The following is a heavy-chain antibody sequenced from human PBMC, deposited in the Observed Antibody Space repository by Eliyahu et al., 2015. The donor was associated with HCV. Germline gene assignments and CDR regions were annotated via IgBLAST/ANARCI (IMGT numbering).Heavy chain of an antibody. CDR1: GASVSSSSYF. V-gene: IGHV4-61*01. D-gene: IGHD3-22*01. J-gene: IGHJ6*02. CDR3: ARDSVFPYKYDSSGQASYYYAMDV. Sequence: CTVSGASVSSSSYFWTWIRQSPGKGLEWIGHIYYGMTTNYNPSLKGRVTISVDTSTNQFSLRLSSVTAADTAVYYCARDSVFPYKYDSSGQASYYYAMDVWGQGTTVTVSS. CDR2: IYYGMTT.